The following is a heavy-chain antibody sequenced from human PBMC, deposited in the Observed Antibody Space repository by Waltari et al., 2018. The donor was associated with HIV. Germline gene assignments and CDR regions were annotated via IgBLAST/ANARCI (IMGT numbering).Heavy chain of an antibody. V-gene: IGHV4-59*11. Sequence: VQLQESGPGLVKPSETLLLTCTVSGGSISSHYWSWIRQPPGKGLECIGYIYDSGSTNYNPSLKSRVTIAVDTSKKQISLKLSSVTAADTAVYYCARDFPFSHYYGSGSYFGSDYWGQGTQVTVSS. D-gene: IGHD3-10*01. CDR1: GGSISSHY. J-gene: IGHJ4*02. CDR2: IYDSGST. CDR3: ARDFPFSHYYGSGSYFGSDY.